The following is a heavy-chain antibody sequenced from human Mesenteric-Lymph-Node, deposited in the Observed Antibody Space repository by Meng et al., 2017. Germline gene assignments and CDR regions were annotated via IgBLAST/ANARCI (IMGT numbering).Heavy chain of an antibody. CDR1: GFTFSSYA. Sequence: GGSLRLSCAASGFTFSSYAMHWVRQAPGKGLEWVAVISYDGSNKYYADSVKGRFTISRDNSKNTLYLQMNSLRAEDTAVYYCARDLTYSSGWYYWGQGTLVTVSS. CDR2: ISYDGSNK. V-gene: IGHV3-30*04. D-gene: IGHD6-19*01. J-gene: IGHJ4*02. CDR3: ARDLTYSSGWYY.